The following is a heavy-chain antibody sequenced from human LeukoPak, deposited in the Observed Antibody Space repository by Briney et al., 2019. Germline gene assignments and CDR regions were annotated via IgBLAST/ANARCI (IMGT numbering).Heavy chain of an antibody. CDR1: GDSISSYF. CDR2: IYYIGST. CDR3: ARGTYYYDSSLGPKTFDI. J-gene: IGHJ3*02. Sequence: SSETLSLTCTVSGDSISSYFWSWIRQPPGKGLEWIGYIYYIGSTNYNPSLKSRVTISVDTSKNQFSLKLSSVTAADTAVYYCARGTYYYDSSLGPKTFDIWGQGTMVTVSS. D-gene: IGHD3-22*01. V-gene: IGHV4-59*01.